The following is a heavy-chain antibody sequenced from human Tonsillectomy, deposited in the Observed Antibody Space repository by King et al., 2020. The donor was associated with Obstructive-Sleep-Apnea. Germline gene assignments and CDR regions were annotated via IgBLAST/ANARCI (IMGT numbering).Heavy chain of an antibody. Sequence: VQLVESGGGVVQPGRSLRLSCAASGFTFSSYGMHWVRQAPGKGLEWVAVIWYDGSNKYYADSVKGRFTISRDNSKNTLYLQMNSLRAEDTAVYYCARDQYYGSGSTFYYYYGMDVWGQGTTVTVSS. CDR2: IWYDGSNK. CDR1: GFTFSSYG. J-gene: IGHJ6*02. D-gene: IGHD3-10*01. CDR3: ARDQYYGSGSTFYYYYGMDV. V-gene: IGHV3-33*01.